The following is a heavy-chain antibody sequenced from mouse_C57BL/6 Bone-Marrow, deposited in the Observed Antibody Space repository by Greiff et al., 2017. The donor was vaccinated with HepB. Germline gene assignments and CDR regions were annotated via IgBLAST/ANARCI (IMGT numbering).Heavy chain of an antibody. Sequence: QVQLKQSGPELVKPGASVKISCKASGYAFSSSWMNWVKQRPGKGLEWIGRIYPGDGDTNYNGKFKGKATLTADKSSSTAYMQISSLTSEDSAVYCCARRYYGSSHYFDYWGQGTTLTVSS. CDR1: GYAFSSSW. CDR3: ARRYYGSSHYFDY. D-gene: IGHD1-1*01. V-gene: IGHV1-82*01. J-gene: IGHJ2*01. CDR2: IYPGDGDT.